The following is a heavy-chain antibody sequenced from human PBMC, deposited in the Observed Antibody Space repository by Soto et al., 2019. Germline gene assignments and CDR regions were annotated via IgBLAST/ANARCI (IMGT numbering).Heavy chain of an antibody. V-gene: IGHV3-11*06. Sequence: GGSLTLSSAGSGFTFGESYMSWIRQTPGKGLEWLSYISPGSRYPAYADSVKGRFTISRDNARRSLFLQMTSLTAEDTAMYYCVRGGGGGLFDPWGQGTMVTVSS. D-gene: IGHD2-15*01. CDR3: VRGGGGGLFDP. CDR2: ISPGSRYP. CDR1: GFTFGESY. J-gene: IGHJ5*02.